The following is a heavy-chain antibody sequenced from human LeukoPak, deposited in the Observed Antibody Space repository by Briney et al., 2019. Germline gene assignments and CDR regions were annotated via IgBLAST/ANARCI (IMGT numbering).Heavy chain of an antibody. Sequence: ASVTVSCKASGFAFTSTAVQWVRQARGQRLEWIGWILVGSGNTNYAQMFQERVTLTWDVSTSTAYMVLSSLRSEDTAIYYCARGPHYDSSGYYRFDYWGQGTLVTVSS. V-gene: IGHV1-58*01. CDR2: ILVGSGNT. D-gene: IGHD3-22*01. J-gene: IGHJ4*02. CDR3: ARGPHYDSSGYYRFDY. CDR1: GFAFTSTA.